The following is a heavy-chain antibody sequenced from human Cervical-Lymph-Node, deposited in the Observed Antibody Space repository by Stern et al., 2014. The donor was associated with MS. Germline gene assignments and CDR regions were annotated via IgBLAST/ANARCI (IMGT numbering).Heavy chain of an antibody. Sequence: VQLVQSWAEVKKPGASVKVSGKVSGYTLTEMSMHWVRQAPGTGFEWMVGYDPQHGETVYAQKIQGRVPMAEDRSTDTAYMELTSLRSDDTAVYYCATPRGRVTYYYGLDVWGQGTTVTVSS. D-gene: IGHD2-21*02. CDR1: GYTLTEMS. V-gene: IGHV1-24*01. CDR2: YDPQHGET. CDR3: ATPRGRVTYYYGLDV. J-gene: IGHJ6*02.